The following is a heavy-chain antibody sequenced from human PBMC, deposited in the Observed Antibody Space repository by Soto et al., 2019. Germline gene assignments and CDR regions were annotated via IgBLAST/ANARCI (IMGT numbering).Heavy chain of an antibody. Sequence: PGGSLSLSCAASGFTFSNYEMNWVRQAPGKGLEWASYISSSGSTMYYAESVKGRFTISRDNAKNSLYLQMSSLRAEDTAVYYCARERTPDAFDIWGQGTMVTVSS. V-gene: IGHV3-48*03. D-gene: IGHD2-15*01. CDR2: ISSSGSTM. CDR3: ARERTPDAFDI. CDR1: GFTFSNYE. J-gene: IGHJ3*02.